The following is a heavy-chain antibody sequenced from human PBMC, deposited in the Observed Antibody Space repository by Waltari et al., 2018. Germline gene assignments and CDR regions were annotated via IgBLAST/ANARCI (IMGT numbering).Heavy chain of an antibody. CDR2: IIPILGIA. Sequence: QVQLVQSGAEVKKPGSSVKVSCKASGGTFSSKAISWVGQAPGQGLEWMGRIIPILGIANYAQKFQGRVTITADESTSTAYMELSSLRSEDTAVYYCARGDITMVRGAKWDYWGQGTLVTVSS. J-gene: IGHJ4*02. CDR1: GGTFSSKA. V-gene: IGHV1-69*04. D-gene: IGHD3-10*01. CDR3: ARGDITMVRGAKWDY.